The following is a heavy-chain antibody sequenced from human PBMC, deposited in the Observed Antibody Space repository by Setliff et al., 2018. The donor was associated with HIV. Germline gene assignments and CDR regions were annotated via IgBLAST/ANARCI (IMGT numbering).Heavy chain of an antibody. Sequence: SETLSLTCNVSGDSITSYYWIWIRQSPGKGLEWIGYIYYSGSTYYNPSLKSRITISVDTSNNQFSLRLSSMTAADTAVYYCARGVLYWGQGTLVTVSS. V-gene: IGHV4-59*12. D-gene: IGHD6-6*01. CDR2: IYYSGST. CDR3: ARGVLY. CDR1: GDSITSYY. J-gene: IGHJ4*02.